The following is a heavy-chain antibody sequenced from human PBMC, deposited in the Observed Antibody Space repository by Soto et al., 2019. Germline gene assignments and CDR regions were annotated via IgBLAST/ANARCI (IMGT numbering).Heavy chain of an antibody. CDR2: IYYSGST. V-gene: IGHV4-39*01. CDR1: GGSIGSSSYY. Sequence: PSETLSLTCTVAGGSIGSSSYYWGWIRQPPGKGLEWIGSIYYSGSTYYNPSLKSRVTISVDTSKNQFSLKLSSVTAADTAVYYCARHQGSGSYYKIFDIWGQGTMVTVSS. CDR3: ARHQGSGSYYKIFDI. J-gene: IGHJ3*02. D-gene: IGHD3-10*01.